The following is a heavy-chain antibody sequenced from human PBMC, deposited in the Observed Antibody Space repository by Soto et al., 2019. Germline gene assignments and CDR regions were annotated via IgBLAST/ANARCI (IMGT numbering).Heavy chain of an antibody. CDR3: AAVPVLRFLKWLPAYFDY. CDR2: LVVGSGNT. V-gene: IGHV1-58*01. J-gene: IGHJ4*02. Sequence: SVKVSCKTSGFMFTSSAVQWVRQTHRQRLEWIGWLVVGSGNTHYAQHFQERVTLTRDMSTGTAYMELSSLRSEDTAVYYCAAVPVLRFLKWLPAYFDYWGQGTLVTVSS. CDR1: GFMFTSSA. D-gene: IGHD3-3*01.